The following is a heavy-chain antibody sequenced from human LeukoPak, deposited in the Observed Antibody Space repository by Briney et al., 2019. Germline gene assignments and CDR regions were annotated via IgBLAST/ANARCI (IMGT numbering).Heavy chain of an antibody. J-gene: IGHJ4*02. CDR1: GITFSNYA. V-gene: IGHV3-23*01. CDR2: ISVSDGST. D-gene: IGHD5-18*01. Sequence: GGSLRLSCAASGITFSNYAMHWVRQAPGKGLEWVLYISVSDGSTFYADSVKGRFTISRDNSKNTLYPQMNSLRVEDTAVYYCVKSNWVQLYEDSWGQGTLVTVSS. CDR3: VKSNWVQLYEDS.